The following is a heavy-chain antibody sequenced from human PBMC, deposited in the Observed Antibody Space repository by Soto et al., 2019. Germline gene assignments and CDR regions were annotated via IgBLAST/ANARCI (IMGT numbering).Heavy chain of an antibody. V-gene: IGHV1-69*13. CDR3: ARGMITFGGVIVAFDY. J-gene: IGHJ4*02. CDR2: IIPIFGTA. CDR1: GGTFSSYA. Sequence: SVKVSCKASGGTFSSYAISWVRQAPGQGLEWMGGIIPIFGTANYAQKFQGRVTITADESTSTAYMELSSLRSEDTAVYYCARGMITFGGVIVAFDYWGQGTLVTGSS. D-gene: IGHD3-16*02.